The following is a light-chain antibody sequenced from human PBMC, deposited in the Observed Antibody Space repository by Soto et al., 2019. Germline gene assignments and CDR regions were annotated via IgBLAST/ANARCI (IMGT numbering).Light chain of an antibody. CDR2: DVD. CDR1: SSDIGGYNH. Sequence: QSALTQPTSVSGSPGQSITISCTGVSSDIGGYNHVSWYQQHPGNVPRLIIYDVDNRPLGISNRFSGSQSGNTASLCISGLQAEDEADYYCCAYTARTTLSWVFGGGTQLTVL. V-gene: IGLV2-14*03. CDR3: CAYTARTTLSWV. J-gene: IGLJ3*02.